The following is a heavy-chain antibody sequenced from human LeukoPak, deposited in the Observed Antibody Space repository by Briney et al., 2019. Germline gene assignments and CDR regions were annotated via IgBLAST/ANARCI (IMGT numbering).Heavy chain of an antibody. Sequence: GASVKVSCKASGYTFTSYGISWVRQAPGQGLEWMGWISAYNGNTNYAQKLQGRVTMTTDTSTSTAYMELRSLRSDDTAVYYCARDLNIVVVPAASYNWFDPWGQGTLVTVSS. CDR2: ISAYNGNT. V-gene: IGHV1-18*01. CDR3: ARDLNIVVVPAASYNWFDP. J-gene: IGHJ5*02. CDR1: GYTFTSYG. D-gene: IGHD2-2*01.